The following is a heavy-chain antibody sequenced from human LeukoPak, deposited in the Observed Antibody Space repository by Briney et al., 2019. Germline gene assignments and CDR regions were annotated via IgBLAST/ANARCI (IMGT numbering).Heavy chain of an antibody. Sequence: GGSLRLPCAASGSTFDDYAMHWVRQAPGKGLGWVSVISGNAGRTYYADSVKGRFTISRDNSNNSLYLQMNSLRTEDTALYYCAKTPTARWSESLGYWGQGTLVSVSS. CDR3: AKTPTARWSESLGY. D-gene: IGHD2-15*01. V-gene: IGHV3-43*02. CDR1: GSTFDDYA. J-gene: IGHJ4*02. CDR2: ISGNAGRT.